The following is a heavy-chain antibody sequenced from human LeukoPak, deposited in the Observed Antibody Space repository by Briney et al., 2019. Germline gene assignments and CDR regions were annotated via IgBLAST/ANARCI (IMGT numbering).Heavy chain of an antibody. CDR2: IRYSGRT. CDR1: DDSISRDF. J-gene: IGHJ4*01. Sequence: PSETLSLTCSTSDDSISRDFWTWIRQPPGKGLEWIGYIRYSGRTEYNPSLKGRVTISIESSKNQFSLRLTSVSAADTAIYYCAXXXDVSGXXXDYWGXGXLV. CDR3: AXXXDVSGXXXDY. V-gene: IGHV4-59*01. D-gene: IGHD6-19*01.